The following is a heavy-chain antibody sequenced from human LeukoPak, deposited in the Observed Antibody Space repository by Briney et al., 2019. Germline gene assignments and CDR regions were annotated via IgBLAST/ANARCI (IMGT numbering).Heavy chain of an antibody. Sequence: GGSLRLSCAASGFTFNDYAMHWVRQAPGKGLEWVSGISWNSGNIGYAASVRGRFTISRDNAKNSLYLQMNSLRAEDTAVYYCARESDAFDIWGQGTMVTVSS. CDR3: ARESDAFDI. J-gene: IGHJ3*02. CDR1: GFTFNDYA. CDR2: ISWNSGNI. V-gene: IGHV3-9*01.